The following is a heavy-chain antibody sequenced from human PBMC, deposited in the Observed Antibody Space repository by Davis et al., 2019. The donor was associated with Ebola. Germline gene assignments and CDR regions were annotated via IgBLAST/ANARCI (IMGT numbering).Heavy chain of an antibody. V-gene: IGHV1-69*13. CDR3: ASWQQLVGQWFDP. J-gene: IGHJ5*02. D-gene: IGHD6-6*01. Sequence: SVKVSCKASGGTFSSYAISWVRQAPGQGLEWMGGIIPIFGTANYAQKFQGRVTITADESTSTAYMELSSLRSEDTAVYYCASWQQLVGQWFDPWGQGTLVTVSS. CDR2: IIPIFGTA. CDR1: GGTFSSYA.